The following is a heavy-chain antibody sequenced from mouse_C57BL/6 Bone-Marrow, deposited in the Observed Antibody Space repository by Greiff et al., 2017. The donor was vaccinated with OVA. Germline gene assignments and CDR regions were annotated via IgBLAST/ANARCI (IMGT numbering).Heavy chain of an antibody. Sequence: VQRVESGAELVRPGTSVKVSCKASGYAFTNYLIEWVKQRPGQGLEWIGVINPGSGGTNYNEKFKGKATLTADKSSSTAYMQLSSLTSEDSAVYFCARVTTVVVPSYFDYWGQGTTLTVSS. CDR1: GYAFTNYL. V-gene: IGHV1-54*01. D-gene: IGHD1-1*01. J-gene: IGHJ2*01. CDR3: ARVTTVVVPSYFDY. CDR2: INPGSGGT.